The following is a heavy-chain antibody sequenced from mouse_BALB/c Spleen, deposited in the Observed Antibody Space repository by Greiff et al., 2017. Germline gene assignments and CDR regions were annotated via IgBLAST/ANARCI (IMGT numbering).Heavy chain of an antibody. D-gene: IGHD2-14*01. CDR1: GFTFSSFG. J-gene: IGHJ2*01. V-gene: IGHV5-17*02. CDR3: ARQAYYRYDDFDY. CDR2: ISSGSSTI. Sequence: EVMLVESGGGLVQPGGSRKLSCAASGFTFSSFGMHWVRQAPEKGLEWVAYISSGSSTIYYADTVKGRFTISRDNPKNTLFLQMTSLRSEDTAMYYCARQAYYRYDDFDYWGQGTTLTVSS.